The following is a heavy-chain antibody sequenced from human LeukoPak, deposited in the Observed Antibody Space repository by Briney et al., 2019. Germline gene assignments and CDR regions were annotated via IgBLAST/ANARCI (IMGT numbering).Heavy chain of an antibody. J-gene: IGHJ6*03. V-gene: IGHV4-34*01. CDR2: VNESGGT. CDR3: ARTTEGGYSYGYFYYYYMDV. CDR1: IDSFSNYH. D-gene: IGHD5-18*01. Sequence: SETLSLTCAVYIDSFSNYHWNWIRQTPAKGLEWIGEVNESGGTNISPSLRSRVILSVDTSKNQFSLKLSSVTAADTAVYYCARTTEGGYSYGYFYYYYMDVWGKGTTVTISS.